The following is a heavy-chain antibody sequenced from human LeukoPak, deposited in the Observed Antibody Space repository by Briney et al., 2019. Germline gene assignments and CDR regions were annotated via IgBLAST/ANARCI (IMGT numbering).Heavy chain of an antibody. D-gene: IGHD5-18*01. CDR1: GGSISSYY. CDR2: IYYSGST. Sequence: SETLSPTCSVSGGSISSYYWSWIRQPPGKGLEWIGNIYYSGSTNYNPSLKSRVTISVDTSKNQFSLKLSSVTAADTAVYYCARWEYSYGDDYWGQGTLVTVSS. J-gene: IGHJ4*02. V-gene: IGHV4-59*08. CDR3: ARWEYSYGDDY.